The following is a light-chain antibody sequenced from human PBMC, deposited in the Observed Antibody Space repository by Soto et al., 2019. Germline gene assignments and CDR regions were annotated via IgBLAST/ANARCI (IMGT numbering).Light chain of an antibody. CDR1: SSNIGSNY. Sequence: QSVLTQPPSASGTPGQRVTISCSGRSSNIGSNYVYWYQYLPGTAPKLLIYRNNQRPSGVPDRFSGSKSGTSPSLAISGLRSEDEADYYCASWDDSLSGVVFGGGTKVTVL. CDR3: ASWDDSLSGVV. J-gene: IGLJ2*01. CDR2: RNN. V-gene: IGLV1-47*01.